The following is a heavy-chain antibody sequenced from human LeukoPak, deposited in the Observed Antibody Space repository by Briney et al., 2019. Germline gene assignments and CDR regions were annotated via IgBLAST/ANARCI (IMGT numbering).Heavy chain of an antibody. J-gene: IGHJ4*02. CDR1: GGSISSYY. V-gene: IGHV4-4*07. D-gene: IGHD4-17*01. CDR3: ARDFGYGDYFFDD. Sequence: SETLSFTCTVSGGSISSYYWSWIRQPAGEGLEWIGRLHTSGSTHYNPSLKSRVTMSVDTSKNQFSLKLSSVTAADTAVYYCARDFGYGDYFFDDWGQGTLVTVSS. CDR2: LHTSGST.